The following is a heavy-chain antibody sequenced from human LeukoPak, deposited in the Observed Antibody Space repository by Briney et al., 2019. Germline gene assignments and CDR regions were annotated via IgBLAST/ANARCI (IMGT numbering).Heavy chain of an antibody. V-gene: IGHV4-34*01. CDR2: INDSEST. D-gene: IGHD3-10*01. CDR1: GGSFRDYY. CDR3: ARRVGSGRYYFDI. J-gene: IGHJ4*02. Sequence: SETLSLTCAIYGGSFRDYYCSWIRQSPGKGLEWIGEINDSESTNFNPSLKSRVTLSIHTSRNQCSLKLTPVTAADTGVFFCARRVGSGRYYFDIWGQGTQVTVSS.